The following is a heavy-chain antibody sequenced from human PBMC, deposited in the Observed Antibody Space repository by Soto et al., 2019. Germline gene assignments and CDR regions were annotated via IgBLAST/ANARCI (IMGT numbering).Heavy chain of an antibody. V-gene: IGHV4-34*01. D-gene: IGHD6-13*01. CDR1: GGSFSGYY. J-gene: IGHJ6*02. CDR2: INHSGST. CDR3: ARQGIAAAGTTRAYYYYGMDV. Sequence: SETLSLTCAVYGGSFSGYYWSWIRQPPGKGLEWIGEINHSGSTNYNPSLKSRVTISVDTSKNQFSLKLSSVTAADTAVYYCARQGIAAAGTTRAYYYYGMDVWGQGTTVTVSS.